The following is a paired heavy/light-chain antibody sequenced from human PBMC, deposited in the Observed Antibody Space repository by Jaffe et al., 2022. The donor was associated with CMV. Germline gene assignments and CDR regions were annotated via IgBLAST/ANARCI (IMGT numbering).Light chain of an antibody. CDR1: QSVSSN. J-gene: IGKJ1*01. CDR3: QQYNNWPT. Sequence: EIVMTQSPATLSVSPGERATLSCRASQSVSSNLAWYQQKPGQAPRLLIYGASTRATGIPARFSGSGSGTEFTLTISSLQSEDFAVYYCQQYNNWPTFGQGTKVEIK. CDR2: GAS. V-gene: IGKV3-15*01.
Heavy chain of an antibody. V-gene: IGHV2-5*01. Sequence: QITLKESGPMLVKPTQTLTLTCTFSGFSLSTGGVGVGWIRQPPGKALEWLALIYWNDDKRYSPSLKSRLTITKDTSKTQVVLTMTNMDPVDTATYYCAHSNYDFWSGYYGNRDWFDPWGQGTVVTVSS. CDR1: GFSLSTGGVG. D-gene: IGHD3-3*01. J-gene: IGHJ5*02. CDR3: AHSNYDFWSGYYGNRDWFDP. CDR2: IYWNDDK.